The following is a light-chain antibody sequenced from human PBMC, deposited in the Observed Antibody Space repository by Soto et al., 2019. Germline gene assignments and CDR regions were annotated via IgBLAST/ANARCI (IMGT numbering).Light chain of an antibody. V-gene: IGLV2-23*01. CDR2: EGS. J-gene: IGLJ1*01. Sequence: QSALTQPASVSGSPGQSITISCTGTSSDIGSYVSWYQQHTDKAPKLMIYEGSKRPSGVSNRFSGSKSGNTASLTISVLQAEDEADYYCCSVADSSPYVFGTGTKLTVL. CDR1: SSDIGSY. CDR3: CSVADSSPYV.